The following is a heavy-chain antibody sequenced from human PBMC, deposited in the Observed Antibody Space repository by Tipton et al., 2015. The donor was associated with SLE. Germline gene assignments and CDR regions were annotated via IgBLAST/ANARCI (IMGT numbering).Heavy chain of an antibody. J-gene: IGHJ4*02. CDR3: ARKGEWELVTFDY. D-gene: IGHD1-26*01. Sequence: TLSLTCTVSGGSIRSGGYFWSWIRQPPGKGLEWIGEINHSGSTNYNPSLKSRVTISVDTSKNQFSLKLSSVTAADTAVYYCARKGEWELVTFDYWGQGTLVTVSS. V-gene: IGHV4-61*09. CDR1: GGSIRSGGYF. CDR2: INHSGST.